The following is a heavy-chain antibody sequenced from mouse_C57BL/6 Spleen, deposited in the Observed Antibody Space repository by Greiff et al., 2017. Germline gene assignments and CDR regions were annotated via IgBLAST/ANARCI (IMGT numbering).Heavy chain of an antibody. CDR2: ISSGSSTI. Sequence: EVQGVESGGGLVKPGGSLKLSCAASGFTFSDYGMHWVRQAPEKGLEWVAYISSGSSTIYYADTVKGRFTISRDNAKNTLCRQMTSLRSEDTAMYYCARNYDGGTFFAYWGQGTLVTVSA. V-gene: IGHV5-17*01. J-gene: IGHJ3*01. CDR1: GFTFSDYG. D-gene: IGHD2-4*01. CDR3: ARNYDGGTFFAY.